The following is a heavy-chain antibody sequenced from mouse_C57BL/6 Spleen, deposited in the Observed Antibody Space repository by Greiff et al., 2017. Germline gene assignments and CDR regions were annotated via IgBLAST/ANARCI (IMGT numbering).Heavy chain of an antibody. CDR2: IDPSDSET. J-gene: IGHJ1*03. CDR3: ARYDTTAYFDV. Sequence: VQLQQPGAELVRPGSSVKLSCKASGYTFTSYWMHWVKQRPIQGLEWIGNIDPSDSETHYNQKFKDKATLTVDKSSSTAYMQLSRLTSEDSAVYYCARYDTTAYFDVWGTGTTVTVSS. V-gene: IGHV1-52*01. CDR1: GYTFTSYW. D-gene: IGHD1-2*01.